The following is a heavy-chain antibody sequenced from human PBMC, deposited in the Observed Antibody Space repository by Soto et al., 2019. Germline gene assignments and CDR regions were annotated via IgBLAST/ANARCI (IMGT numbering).Heavy chain of an antibody. J-gene: IGHJ5*02. CDR2: ISAYNGNT. D-gene: IGHD3-22*01. CDR3: ERVHYYDSSVNWFDP. CDR1: GYTFTSYG. Sequence: GASVKVSCKASGYTFTSYGISWVRQAPGQGLEWMGWISAYNGNTNYAQKLQGRVTMTTDTSTSTAYMELRSLRSDDTAVYYCERVHYYDSSVNWFDPWGQGTLVTVSS. V-gene: IGHV1-18*01.